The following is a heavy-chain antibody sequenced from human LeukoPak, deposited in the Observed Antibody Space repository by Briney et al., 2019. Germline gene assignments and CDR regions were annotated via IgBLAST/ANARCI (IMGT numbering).Heavy chain of an antibody. Sequence: SVKVSCKASGGTFSSYAISWVRQAPGQGLEWMGRIISILGIANYAQKFQGRVTITADKSTSTAYMELSSLRSEDTAVYYCARDMDPQGFDYWGQGTLVTVSS. CDR1: GGTFSSYA. CDR2: IISILGIA. V-gene: IGHV1-69*04. CDR3: ARDMDPQGFDY. D-gene: IGHD2-2*03. J-gene: IGHJ4*02.